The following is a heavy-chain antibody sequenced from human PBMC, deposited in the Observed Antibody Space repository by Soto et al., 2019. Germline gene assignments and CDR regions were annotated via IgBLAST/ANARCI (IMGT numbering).Heavy chain of an antibody. CDR1: GGSFSGYY. D-gene: IGHD3-3*01. J-gene: IGHJ5*02. CDR3: ARGSYDFRSGYFNWFDP. CDR2: INHSGST. Sequence: SETLSLTCAVYGGSFSGYYWSWIRQPPGKGLEWIGEINHSGSTNYNPSLKSRVTISVDTSKNQFSLKLSSVTAADTAVYYCARGSYDFRSGYFNWFDPWGQGTLVTVSS. V-gene: IGHV4-34*01.